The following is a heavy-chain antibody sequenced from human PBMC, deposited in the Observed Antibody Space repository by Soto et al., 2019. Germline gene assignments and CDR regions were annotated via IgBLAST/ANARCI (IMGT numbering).Heavy chain of an antibody. D-gene: IGHD2-2*01. J-gene: IGHJ4*02. CDR2: ISYDGSNK. Sequence: GGSLRLSCAASGFTFSSYAMHWVRQAPGKGLEWVAVISYDGSNKYYADSVKGRFTISRDNSKNTLYLQMNSLRAEDTAVYYCAREAASLCDYRGQGTLVTVPS. V-gene: IGHV3-30-3*01. CDR3: AREAASLCDY. CDR1: GFTFSSYA.